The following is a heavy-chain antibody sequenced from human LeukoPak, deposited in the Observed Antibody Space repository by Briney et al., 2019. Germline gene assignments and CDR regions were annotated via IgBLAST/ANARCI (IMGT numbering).Heavy chain of an antibody. CDR1: GFTFSSYA. Sequence: GGSLRLSCAASGFTFSSYAMSWVRQAPGKGLEWVSAISGSGGSTYYADSVKGRFTISRDNSKNTLYLQMNSLRAEDTAVYYCAKDHYDISTGYLGVFDYWGQGTLVTVSS. J-gene: IGHJ4*02. D-gene: IGHD3-9*01. CDR3: AKDHYDISTGYLGVFDY. CDR2: ISGSGGST. V-gene: IGHV3-23*01.